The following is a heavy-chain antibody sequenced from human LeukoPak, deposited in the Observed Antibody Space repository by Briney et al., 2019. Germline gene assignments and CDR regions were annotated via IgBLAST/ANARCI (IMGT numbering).Heavy chain of an antibody. CDR3: ARGVLLRLRLGELSLRDRFDP. J-gene: IGHJ5*02. Sequence: ASLKVSCKASVYTFAGYNMHWVRHAPGQGLEWMGWINPNSGGTNYAQKFQGRVTLTRDTTISTAYMEQSRLRSDDTAVYYCARGVLLRLRLGELSLRDRFDPWGQGTLVTVSS. V-gene: IGHV1-2*02. D-gene: IGHD3-16*02. CDR2: INPNSGGT. CDR1: VYTFAGYN.